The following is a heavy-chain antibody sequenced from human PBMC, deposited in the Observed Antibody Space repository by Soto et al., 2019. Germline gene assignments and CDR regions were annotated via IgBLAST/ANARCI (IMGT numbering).Heavy chain of an antibody. V-gene: IGHV1-18*04. CDR1: GYTFTSYG. CDR3: AREHPYSSSWYAYYGMDV. J-gene: IGHJ6*02. D-gene: IGHD6-13*01. CDR2: ISAYNGNT. Sequence: ASVKVSCKASGYTFTSYGSSWVRQAPGQGLEWMGWISAYNGNTNYAQKLQGRVTMTTDTSTSTAYMELRSLRSDDTAVYYCAREHPYSSSWYAYYGMDVWGQGTTVTVSS.